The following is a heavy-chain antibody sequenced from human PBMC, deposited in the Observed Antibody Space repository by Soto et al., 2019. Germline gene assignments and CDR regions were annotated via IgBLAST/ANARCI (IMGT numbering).Heavy chain of an antibody. CDR2: IYYSGST. D-gene: IGHD6-25*01. CDR3: ARDQLSSGLYVWFDP. J-gene: IGHJ5*02. V-gene: IGHV4-31*03. CDR1: GGSISSGGYY. Sequence: SETLSLTCTVSGGSISSGGYYWSWIRQHPGKGLEWIGYIYYSGSTCYNPSLKSRVTISVDTSKNQFSLILSSVTSADTAVYYCARDQLSSGLYVWFDPWGQGTLVTSPQ.